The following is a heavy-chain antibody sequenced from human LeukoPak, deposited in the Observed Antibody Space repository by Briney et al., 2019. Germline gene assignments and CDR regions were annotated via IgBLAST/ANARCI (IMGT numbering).Heavy chain of an antibody. CDR2: IYYSGST. D-gene: IGHD2-15*01. Sequence: PSETLSPTCTVSGGSISSYYWSWIRQPPGKGLEWIGYIYYSGSTNYNPSLKSRVTISVDTSKNQFSLKLSSVTAADTAVYYCARSNRYCSGGSCYDDAFDIWGQGTMVTVSS. V-gene: IGHV4-59*08. J-gene: IGHJ3*02. CDR1: GGSISSYY. CDR3: ARSNRYCSGGSCYDDAFDI.